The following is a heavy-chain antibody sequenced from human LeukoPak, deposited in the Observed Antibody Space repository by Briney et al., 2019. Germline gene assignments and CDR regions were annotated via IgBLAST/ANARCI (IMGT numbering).Heavy chain of an antibody. D-gene: IGHD6-13*01. CDR1: GYTFTGYY. Sequence: ASVKVSCKASGYTFTGYYMHWVRQAPGQGLEWMGWINPNSGGTNYAQKFQGRVTMTRDTSISTVYMELSRLRSDDTAVYYCARGYSSSWYYYYGMDVWGQGTTVTVSS. CDR3: ARGYSSSWYYYYGMDV. CDR2: INPNSGGT. V-gene: IGHV1-2*02. J-gene: IGHJ6*02.